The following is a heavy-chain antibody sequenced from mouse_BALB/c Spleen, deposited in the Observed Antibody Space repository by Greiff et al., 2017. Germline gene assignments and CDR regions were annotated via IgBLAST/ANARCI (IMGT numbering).Heavy chain of an antibody. Sequence: VQLQQSGAELMKPGASVKISCKATGYTFSSYWIEWVKQRPGHGLEWIGEILPGSGSTNYNEKFKGKATFTADTSSNTAYMQLSSLTSEDSAVYYCARSRTTVPAWFAYWGQGTLVTVSA. D-gene: IGHD1-1*01. V-gene: IGHV1-9*01. CDR3: ARSRTTVPAWFAY. CDR1: GYTFSSYW. J-gene: IGHJ3*01. CDR2: ILPGSGST.